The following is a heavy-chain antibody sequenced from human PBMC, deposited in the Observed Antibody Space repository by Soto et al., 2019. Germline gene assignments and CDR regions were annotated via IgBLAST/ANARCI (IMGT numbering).Heavy chain of an antibody. CDR1: GFTFSSYA. CDR3: AKDRGGSYFDY. V-gene: IGHV3-23*01. Sequence: GESLKISCAASGFTFSSYAMSWVRQAPGKGLEWVSAISGSGGSTYYADSVKGRFTISRDNSKNTLYLQMNSLRAEDTAVYYCAKDRGGSYFDYWGQGTLVTVSS. D-gene: IGHD3-16*01. CDR2: ISGSGGST. J-gene: IGHJ4*02.